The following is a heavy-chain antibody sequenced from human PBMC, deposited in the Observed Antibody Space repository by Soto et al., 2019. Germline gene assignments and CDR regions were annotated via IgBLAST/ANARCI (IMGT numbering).Heavy chain of an antibody. D-gene: IGHD6-6*01. CDR1: GFTFSNYA. CDR2: ISYDGSNK. Sequence: PGGSLRLSCAASGFTFSNYAMHWVRQAPGKGLEWVAVISYDGSNKYYGDSVKGRVTISRDNSKSTLYLQMNSLRGEDTAVYYCARDRIADRPTLFDYWGKGTLVTVS. V-gene: IGHV3-30-3*01. J-gene: IGHJ4*02. CDR3: ARDRIADRPTLFDY.